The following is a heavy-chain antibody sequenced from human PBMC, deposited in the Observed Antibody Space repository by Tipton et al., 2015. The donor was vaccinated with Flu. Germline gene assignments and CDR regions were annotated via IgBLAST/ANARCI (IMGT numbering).Heavy chain of an antibody. V-gene: IGHV3-7*04. J-gene: IGHJ4*02. CDR1: GGSISSYF. CDR3: VRAIAASGSF. Sequence: LSLTCTVSGGSISSYFWSWIRQPAGKGLEWVAVIKPDGSETHYMGSVKGRFTLSRDNAKNSASLQMSSLRVEDTAVYYCVRAIAASGSFWGQGTLVTVSS. CDR2: IKPDGSET. D-gene: IGHD3-10*01.